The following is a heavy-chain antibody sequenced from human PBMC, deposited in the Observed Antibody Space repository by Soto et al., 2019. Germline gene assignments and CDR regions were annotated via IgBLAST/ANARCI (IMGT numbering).Heavy chain of an antibody. V-gene: IGHV4-59*01. CDR1: VGSTSSYY. CDR3: ARTYGRNFDY. Sequence: SETLPLTCTVSVGSTSSYYWSWIRQPPGKGLEWIGYIYYSGSTNYNPSLKSRVTISVDTSKNQFSLKLSSVTAADTALYYCARTYGRNFDYWGQGTLVTVSS. J-gene: IGHJ4*02. CDR2: IYYSGST. D-gene: IGHD1-26*01.